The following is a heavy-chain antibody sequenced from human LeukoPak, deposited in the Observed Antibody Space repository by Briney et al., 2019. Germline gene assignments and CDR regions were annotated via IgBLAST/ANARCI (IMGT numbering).Heavy chain of an antibody. V-gene: IGHV5-51*01. J-gene: IGHJ4*02. CDR1: GYSFTSYW. D-gene: IGHD3-10*01. CDR3: ARQYGSGSFDY. Sequence: GESLKTSCKGSGYSFTSYWIGWVRQMPGKGLEWMGIIYPDDSDTRYSPSFQGQVTISADKSITTAYLQWSSLKAADTAMYYCARQYGSGSFDYWGQGTVVTVSS. CDR2: IYPDDSDT.